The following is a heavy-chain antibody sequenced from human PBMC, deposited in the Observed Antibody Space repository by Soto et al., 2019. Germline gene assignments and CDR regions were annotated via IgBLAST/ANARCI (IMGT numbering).Heavy chain of an antibody. CDR1: GGTFSSYT. D-gene: IGHD3-10*01. J-gene: IGHJ4*02. V-gene: IGHV1-69*02. CDR3: ATLSSFGTPEYYFDD. CDR2: IIPILGIA. Sequence: ASVKVSCKASGGTFSSYTISWVRQAPGQGLEWMGRIIPILGIANYAQKFQGRVTITADKSTSTAYMELSSLRSEDTAVYYCATLSSFGTPEYYFDDWGQATLVTAPQ.